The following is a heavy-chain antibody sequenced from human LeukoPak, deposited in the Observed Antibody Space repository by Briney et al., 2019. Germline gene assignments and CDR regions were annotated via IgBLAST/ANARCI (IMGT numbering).Heavy chain of an antibody. CDR2: IYHSGST. CDR1: GYSISSGYY. D-gene: IGHD6-19*01. V-gene: IGHV4-38-2*02. Sequence: SETLSLTCTVSGYSISSGYYWGWIRQPPGKGLEWIGSIYHSGSTYYNPSPKSRVTISVDTSKNQFSLKLSSVTAADTAVYYCARGKQWLVPIDYWGQGTLVTVSS. J-gene: IGHJ4*02. CDR3: ARGKQWLVPIDY.